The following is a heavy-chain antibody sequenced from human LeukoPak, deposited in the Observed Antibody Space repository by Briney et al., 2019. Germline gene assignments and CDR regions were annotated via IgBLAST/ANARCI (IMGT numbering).Heavy chain of an antibody. CDR3: ARTGSSGSYFLTYLDPRSNFDY. D-gene: IGHD3-10*01. J-gene: IGHJ4*02. CDR1: GGSISSGDYY. CDR2: IYYSGST. Sequence: PSETLSLTCTVSGGSISSGDYYWSWIRQPPGKGLEWIGYIYYSGSTYYNPSLKSRVTISVDTSKNQFSLKLSPVTAAGTAVYYCARTGSSGSYFLTYLDPRSNFDYWGQGTLVTVSS. V-gene: IGHV4-30-4*01.